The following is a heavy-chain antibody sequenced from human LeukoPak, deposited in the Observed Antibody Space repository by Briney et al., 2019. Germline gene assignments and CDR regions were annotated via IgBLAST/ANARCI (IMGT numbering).Heavy chain of an antibody. D-gene: IGHD6-13*01. Sequence: GGPLRLSCAASGFTFDDYAMHWVRQAPGKGLEWASGISWNSGSIGYADSVKGRFTISRDNAKNSLYLQMNSLRAEDTALYYCAKSSLIAAGSYYFDYWGQGTLVTVSS. CDR3: AKSSLIAAGSYYFDY. J-gene: IGHJ4*02. CDR2: ISWNSGSI. CDR1: GFTFDDYA. V-gene: IGHV3-9*01.